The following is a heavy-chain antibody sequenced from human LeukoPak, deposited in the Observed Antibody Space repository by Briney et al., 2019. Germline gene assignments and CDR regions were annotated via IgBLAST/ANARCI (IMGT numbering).Heavy chain of an antibody. J-gene: IGHJ4*02. V-gene: IGHV4-59*01. CDR3: ARRVGAGPFDY. CDR1: GGSITSYY. CDR2: IYYSGST. D-gene: IGHD3-16*01. Sequence: PSETLSLTCTVSGGSITSYYWSWIRQPPGKGLEWIGYIYYSGSTNYNPSLKSRVTISVDTSKNQFSLKLSSVTAADTAVYYCARRVGAGPFDYWGQGTLVTVSS.